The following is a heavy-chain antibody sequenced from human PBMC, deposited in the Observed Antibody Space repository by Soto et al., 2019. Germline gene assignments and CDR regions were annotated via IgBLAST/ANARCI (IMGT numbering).Heavy chain of an antibody. CDR2: ISGSGGST. CDR3: ARLDYGPDF. CDR1: GFTFSSYA. D-gene: IGHD4-17*01. Sequence: EVQLLESGGGLVQPGGSLRLSCAASGFTFSSYAMSWVRQAPGKGLEWVSAISGSGGSTYYADSVKGRFTISRDNSKNTLYLQMSSLRGDDTAIYYCARLDYGPDFWGQGTLVTVSS. V-gene: IGHV3-23*01. J-gene: IGHJ4*02.